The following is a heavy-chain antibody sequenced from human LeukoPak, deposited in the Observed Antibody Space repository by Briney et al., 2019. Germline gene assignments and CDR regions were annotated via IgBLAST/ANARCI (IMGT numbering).Heavy chain of an antibody. J-gene: IGHJ4*02. D-gene: IGHD3-10*01. CDR3: ARHGSLLLWFGETYFDY. CDR2: IYYSGST. Sequence: PSETLSLTYTVSGGSISSYYWSWIRQPPGKGLEWIGYIYYSGSTYYNPSLKSRVTISVDTSKNQFSLKLSSVTAADTAVYYCARHGSLLLWFGETYFDYWGQGTLVTVSS. V-gene: IGHV4-59*04. CDR1: GGSISSYY.